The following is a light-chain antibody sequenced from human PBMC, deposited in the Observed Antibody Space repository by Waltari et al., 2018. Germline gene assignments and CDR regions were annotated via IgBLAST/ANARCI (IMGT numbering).Light chain of an antibody. CDR3: LQYNDWPPWT. CDR2: GAS. Sequence: EIVMTQSPATLSVSPGERATLSCRASQSVTSNLAWYQQKPGQAPRLLIFGASTRATDIPARFSGSGSGTEFPLTISSLQSEDFAVYYCLQYNDWPPWTFGQGTKVEIK. J-gene: IGKJ1*01. V-gene: IGKV3-15*01. CDR1: QSVTSN.